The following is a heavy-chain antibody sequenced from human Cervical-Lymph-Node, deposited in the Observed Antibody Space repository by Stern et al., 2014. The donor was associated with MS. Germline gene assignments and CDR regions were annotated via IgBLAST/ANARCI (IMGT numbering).Heavy chain of an antibody. J-gene: IGHJ6*02. V-gene: IGHV3-11*01. Sequence: DQLVESGGGLVKPGESLRLSCAVSGVTFSDHYMSWVRQAPGKGLEWISYISRTGDTIYYADSVKGRFTISRDNVKNSLYLQINSLRAEDAALYYCARGGSAYYYGMDVWGQGTAVTVSS. CDR3: ARGGSAYYYGMDV. CDR1: GVTFSDHY. CDR2: ISRTGDTI.